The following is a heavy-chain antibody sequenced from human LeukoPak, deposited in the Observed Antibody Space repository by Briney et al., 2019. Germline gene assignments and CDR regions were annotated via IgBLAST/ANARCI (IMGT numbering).Heavy chain of an antibody. CDR2: IYSGGTT. V-gene: IGHV3-23*03. CDR1: GFTFSSYA. CDR3: ARSPQRTFNI. Sequence: GGSLRLSCAASGFTFSSYAMSWVHQAPGKGLEWVSIIYSGGTTYYADSVKGRFTISRDNGENRLYLQMNSLRAEDTAVYYCARSPQRTFNIWGQGTMVTVSS. D-gene: IGHD1-26*01. J-gene: IGHJ3*02.